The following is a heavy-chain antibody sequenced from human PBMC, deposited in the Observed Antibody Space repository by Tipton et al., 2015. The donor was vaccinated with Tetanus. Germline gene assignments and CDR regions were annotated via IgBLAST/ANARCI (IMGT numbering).Heavy chain of an antibody. J-gene: IGHJ5*01. CDR2: SYHSGQT. V-gene: IGHV4-30-2*01. CDR3: ARARRNDKTYWFDS. Sequence: TLSLTCDVSGDSISSGHSWNWIRQPPGEGLEWIGFSYHSGQTFYKSSLKSRVTISVDRSKTHFPQKLSSVTAADTAVYHCARARRNDKTYWFDSWGQGTLVIVSS. CDR1: GDSISSGHS.